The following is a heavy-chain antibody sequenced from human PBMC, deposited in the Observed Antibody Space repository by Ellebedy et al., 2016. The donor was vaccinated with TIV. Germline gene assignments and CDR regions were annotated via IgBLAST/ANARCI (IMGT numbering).Heavy chain of an antibody. CDR2: IKQDGSET. V-gene: IGHV3-7*03. CDR1: GFSFSTYW. J-gene: IGHJ5*02. Sequence: GESLKISCAVSGFSFSTYWMSWVRQAPGKGLEWVAQIKQDGSETYYVDSVRGRFSISRDNAKNSLYLQMNSLRTEDTAVYYCVRDKADISSSGSLFDLWGQGTLVTVSS. D-gene: IGHD6-6*01. CDR3: VRDKADISSSGSLFDL.